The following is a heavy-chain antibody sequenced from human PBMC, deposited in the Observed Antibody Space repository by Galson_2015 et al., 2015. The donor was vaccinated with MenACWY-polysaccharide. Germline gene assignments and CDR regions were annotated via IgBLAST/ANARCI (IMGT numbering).Heavy chain of an antibody. CDR3: ARIIARKYTFADS. D-gene: IGHD2-21*01. CDR1: GYKFTSYD. V-gene: IGHV1-8*01. Sequence: SVKVSCQASGYKFTSYDINWVRQATGQGLEWMGWMNPNSGNTGYAQKFQGRVTMTSNSAMTTAYMELSSLRSEDTAVYYCARIIARKYTFADSWGQGTRVSVS. J-gene: IGHJ4*02. CDR2: MNPNSGNT.